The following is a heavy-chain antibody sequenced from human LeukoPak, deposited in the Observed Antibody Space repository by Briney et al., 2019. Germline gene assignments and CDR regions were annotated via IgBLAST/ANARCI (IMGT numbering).Heavy chain of an antibody. CDR1: GGSISSYY. J-gene: IGHJ6*03. V-gene: IGHV4-59*01. CDR3: ASTTVTTFYYMDV. Sequence: PSETLSLTCTVSGGSISSYYWSWIRQPPGKGLEWIGYIYYSGSTNYNPSLKSRVTISVDTSKNQFSLKLSSVTAADTAVYYCASTTVTTFYYMDVWGKGTTVTVSS. CDR2: IYYSGST. D-gene: IGHD4-11*01.